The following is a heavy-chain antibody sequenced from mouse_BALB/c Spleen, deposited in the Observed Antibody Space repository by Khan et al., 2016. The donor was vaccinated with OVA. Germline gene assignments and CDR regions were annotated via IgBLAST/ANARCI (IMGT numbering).Heavy chain of an antibody. Sequence: EVKLEVSGGGLVQPGGSRKLSCVASGFTFSSYGMHWVRQAPEKGLEWVAYISGDSNTIYYADTVKGRFTISRDNPKNTLFLQMTSLMSEDTARYFCATSYFYGYYFDYWGPGTTLTVSS. CDR3: ATSYFYGYYFDY. D-gene: IGHD1-1*01. J-gene: IGHJ2*01. CDR1: GFTFSSYG. CDR2: ISGDSNTI. V-gene: IGHV5-17*02.